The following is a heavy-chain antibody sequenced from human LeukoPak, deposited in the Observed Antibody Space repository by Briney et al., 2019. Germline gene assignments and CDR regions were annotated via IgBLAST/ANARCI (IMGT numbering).Heavy chain of an antibody. J-gene: IGHJ6*04. CDR1: GFTLSSYE. Sequence: PPGGSLRLSCTVSGFTLSSYEMSWIRQAPGKGLEWVSSIEYSETSTHYADAVKGRFTISRDNAKNSLYLQMNSLRAEDTAVYYCAELGITMIGGVWGKGTTVTISS. CDR2: IEYSETST. CDR3: AELGITMIGGV. D-gene: IGHD3-10*02. V-gene: IGHV3-48*03.